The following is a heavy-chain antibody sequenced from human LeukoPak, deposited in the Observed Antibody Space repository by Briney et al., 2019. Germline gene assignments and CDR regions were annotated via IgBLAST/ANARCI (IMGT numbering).Heavy chain of an antibody. D-gene: IGHD6-19*01. CDR2: IYHSGST. Sequence: SETLSLTCAVSGGSISSSNWWSWVRQPPGKGLEWIGEIYHSGSTNYNPSLKSRVTISVDKSKNQFSLKLSSVTAADTAVYYCARDGEWLVRAFDYWGQGTLVTVSS. V-gene: IGHV4-4*02. CDR3: ARDGEWLVRAFDY. J-gene: IGHJ4*02. CDR1: GGSISSSNW.